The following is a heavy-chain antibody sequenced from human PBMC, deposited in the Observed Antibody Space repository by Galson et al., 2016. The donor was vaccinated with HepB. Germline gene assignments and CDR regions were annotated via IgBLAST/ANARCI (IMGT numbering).Heavy chain of an antibody. J-gene: IGHJ6*03. V-gene: IGHV3-23*01. CDR1: GFIFSNYA. CDR2: LLGGGDTT. CDR3: AREDSSSSRYSYYSYYYMDV. D-gene: IGHD6-6*01. Sequence: SLRLSCAASGFIFSNYAMSWVRQAPGKGLEWVSGLLGGGDTTYYAESVKGRFTISRDNAKNSVNLQMNSLRAEDTAVYYCAREDSSSSRYSYYSYYYMDVWGKGTTVTVSS.